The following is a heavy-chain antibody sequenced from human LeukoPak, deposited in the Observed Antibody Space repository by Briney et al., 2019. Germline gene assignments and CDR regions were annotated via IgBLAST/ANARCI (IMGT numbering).Heavy chain of an antibody. J-gene: IGHJ4*02. CDR2: ISWDGNKK. V-gene: IGHV3-30*04. Sequence: GGSLRLSCAASGFTISSHAMHWVRQAPGKGLEWVAFISWDGNKKYCADSVEGRFTISRDSPKNTLFLQMNSLRAEDTAVYYCARDLSRSYSVDYWGQGTLVTVSS. CDR3: ARDLSRSYSVDY. D-gene: IGHD1-26*01. CDR1: GFTISSHA.